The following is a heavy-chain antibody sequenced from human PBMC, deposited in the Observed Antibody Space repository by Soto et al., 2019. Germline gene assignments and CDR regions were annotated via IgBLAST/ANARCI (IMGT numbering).Heavy chain of an antibody. CDR3: ATDPGYSYGYGY. CDR2: FDPEDGET. J-gene: IGHJ4*02. Sequence: ASVKVSCKVSGYTLTELSMHWVRQAPGKGLEWMGGFDPEDGETIYAQKFQGRVTMTEDTSTDTAYMELSSLRSEDTAVYYCATDPGYSYGYGYWGQGTLVTVSS. V-gene: IGHV1-24*01. CDR1: GYTLTELS. D-gene: IGHD5-18*01.